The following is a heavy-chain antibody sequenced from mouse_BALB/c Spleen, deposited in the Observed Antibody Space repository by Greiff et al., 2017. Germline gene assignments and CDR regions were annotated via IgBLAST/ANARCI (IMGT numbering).Heavy chain of an antibody. CDR1: GYTFTSYV. D-gene: IGHD2-2*01. V-gene: IGHV1-14*01. J-gene: IGHJ4*01. CDR2: INPYNDGT. Sequence: EVQLQQSGPELVKPGASVKMSCKASGYTFTSYVMHWVKQKPGQGLEWIGYINPYNDGTKYNEKFKGKATLTSDKSSSTAYMELSSLTSEDSAVYYCAREAYYGYDGDYYAMDYWGQGTSVTVSS. CDR3: AREAYYGYDGDYYAMDY.